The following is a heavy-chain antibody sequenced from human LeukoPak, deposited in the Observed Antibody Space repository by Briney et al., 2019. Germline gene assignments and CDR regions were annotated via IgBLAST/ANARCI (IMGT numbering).Heavy chain of an antibody. CDR1: GGSFSGYY. V-gene: IGHV4-34*01. J-gene: IGHJ1*01. D-gene: IGHD2-15*01. CDR3: ARPLGYCSGGSCYAYFQH. CDR2: INHSGST. Sequence: PSETLSLTCAVYGGSFSGYYRSWIRQPPGKGLEWIGEINHSGSTNYNPSLKSRVTISVDTSKNQFSLKLSSVTAADTAMYYCARPLGYCSGGSCYAYFQHWGQGTLDTVSS.